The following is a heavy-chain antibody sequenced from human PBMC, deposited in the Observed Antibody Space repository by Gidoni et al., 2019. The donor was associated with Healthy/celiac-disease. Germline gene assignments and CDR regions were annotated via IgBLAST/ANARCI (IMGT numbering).Heavy chain of an antibody. Sequence: EVQLLESGGGLVQPGGSLRLSCAASGCTFSSYAMSWVRQAPGKGLEWVAAISGSGGSTYYADSVKGRFTISRDNSKNTLYLQMNSLRAEDTAVYYCAKFPRYSSSSYFDYWGQGTLVTVSS. CDR2: ISGSGGST. CDR3: AKFPRYSSSSYFDY. D-gene: IGHD6-6*01. V-gene: IGHV3-23*01. CDR1: GCTFSSYA. J-gene: IGHJ4*02.